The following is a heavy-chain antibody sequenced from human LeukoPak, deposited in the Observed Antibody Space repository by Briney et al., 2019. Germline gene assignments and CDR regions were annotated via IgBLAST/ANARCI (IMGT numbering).Heavy chain of an antibody. CDR3: ARLRAGENY. V-gene: IGHV1-69*05. Sequence: GASVKVSCKASGYTFTSYDINWVRQAPGQGLEWMGGIIPIFGTANYAQKFQGRVTITTDESASTAYMELSSLRSEDTAVYYCARLRAGENYWGQGTLVTVSS. CDR1: GYTFTSYD. J-gene: IGHJ4*02. CDR2: IIPIFGTA. D-gene: IGHD3-10*01.